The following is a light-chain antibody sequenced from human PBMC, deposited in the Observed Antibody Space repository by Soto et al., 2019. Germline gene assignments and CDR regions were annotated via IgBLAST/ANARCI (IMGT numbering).Light chain of an antibody. Sequence: SYELTQPPSVSVAPGKTASVACGGSNIGSKSVHWYQKKSDQAPVLVMYYDSDRPSGIPERFSGSNSGNTATLTIIRVEAGDEAAYYCQVWDMSSGHVVFGGGSTLTVL. CDR3: QVWDMSSGHVV. V-gene: IGLV3-21*01. J-gene: IGLJ3*02. CDR2: YDS. CDR1: NIGSKS.